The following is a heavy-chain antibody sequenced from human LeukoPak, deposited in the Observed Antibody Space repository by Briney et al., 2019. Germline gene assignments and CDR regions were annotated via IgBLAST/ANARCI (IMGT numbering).Heavy chain of an antibody. J-gene: IGHJ4*02. CDR2: IKSKTDGGTT. CDR1: GFSVSNAL. D-gene: IGHD4-17*01. CDR3: TTAATVTSYFEH. Sequence: GGSLRLSCSASGFSVSNALMSWVRQAPGKGLEWVGRIKSKTDGGTTDYAAPVKGRSSLSRDDSENTLYLQMNSLKTEDTAVYYCTTAATVTSYFEHGGQGTLVTVSS. V-gene: IGHV3-15*01.